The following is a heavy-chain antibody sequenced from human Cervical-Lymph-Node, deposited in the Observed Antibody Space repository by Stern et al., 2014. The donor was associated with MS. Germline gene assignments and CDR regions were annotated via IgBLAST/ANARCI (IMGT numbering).Heavy chain of an antibody. D-gene: IGHD2-2*01. CDR3: APSGCSSTSCPNWYFDL. CDR2: IYCSGAP. V-gene: IGHV4-39*01. Sequence: QVQLQESGPGLVKPSETLSLTCTVSGGSISSSSYYWGWIRQPPGKGLEWIGSIYCSGAPPYTPSLKSRVTISVDTSKTQFSLKLGPVTAADTAVYYCAPSGCSSTSCPNWYFDLWGRGTLVTVSS. J-gene: IGHJ2*01. CDR1: GGSISSSSYY.